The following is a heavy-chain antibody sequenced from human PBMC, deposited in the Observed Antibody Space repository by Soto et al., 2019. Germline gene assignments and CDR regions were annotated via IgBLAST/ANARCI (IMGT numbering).Heavy chain of an antibody. Sequence: SETLSLTCTVPGGSISDISYCWGWIRQPPGKGLQWIGCMFYSGATYYNPSLKNRVTLSVDTSNNEFSLKLVSVTAPDTAVYYCARHKSGSDWLDPWGQGTLVTVSS. CDR3: ARHKSGSDWLDP. V-gene: IGHV4-39*01. J-gene: IGHJ5*02. CDR2: MFYSGAT. D-gene: IGHD2-15*01. CDR1: GGSISDISYC.